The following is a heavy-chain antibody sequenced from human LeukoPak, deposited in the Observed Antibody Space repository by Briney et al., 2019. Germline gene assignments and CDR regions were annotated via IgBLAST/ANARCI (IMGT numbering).Heavy chain of an antibody. J-gene: IGHJ4*02. Sequence: SETLSLTCTVSGGSISSGGYYWTWIRQHPGKGLEWIGYIYYSGSTNYNPSFKSRVTISVDTSKNQFSLKLSSVTAADTAVYYCARDAGYWFDYWGQGTLVTVSS. V-gene: IGHV4-61*08. D-gene: IGHD2-8*02. CDR2: IYYSGST. CDR3: ARDAGYWFDY. CDR1: GGSISSGGYY.